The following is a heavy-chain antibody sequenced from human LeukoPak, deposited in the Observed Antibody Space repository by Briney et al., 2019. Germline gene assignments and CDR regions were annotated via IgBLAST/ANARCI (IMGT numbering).Heavy chain of an antibody. CDR1: GFTFSSSA. Sequence: GGSLRLSCAASGFTFSSSAMSWVRQAPGKGLEWVSAISNNGGYTYYADSVQGRFTISRDNSKSTLCLQMNSLRAEDTAVYYCARDPGYSYAMDYWGQGTLVTVSS. CDR2: ISNNGGYT. D-gene: IGHD5-12*01. J-gene: IGHJ4*02. V-gene: IGHV3-23*01. CDR3: ARDPGYSYAMDY.